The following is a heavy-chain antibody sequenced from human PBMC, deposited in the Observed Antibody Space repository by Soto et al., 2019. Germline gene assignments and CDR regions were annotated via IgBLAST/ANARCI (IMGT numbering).Heavy chain of an antibody. D-gene: IGHD2-2*01. CDR2: ISGSGGEI. CDR1: GFTFSSYS. CDR3: CAYQLPLTLDY. V-gene: IGHV3-23*01. J-gene: IGHJ4*02. Sequence: GGSLRLSCASFGFTFSSYSMSWVRQAPGKGLEWVSAISGSGGEIFYADSVKGRFTISRDSSQNTVYLQMNSLSAEDTAVYYCCAYQLPLTLDYWGQGTVVTVSS.